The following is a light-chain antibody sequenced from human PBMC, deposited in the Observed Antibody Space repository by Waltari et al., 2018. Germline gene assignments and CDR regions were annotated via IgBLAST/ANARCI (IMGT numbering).Light chain of an antibody. V-gene: IGKV4-1*01. CDR2: WAS. CDR1: QNVLYSSNNRNY. J-gene: IGKJ1*01. Sequence: IVMTQSPDSLAVSLGERATINCKSSQNVLYSSNNRNYLAWYQQKAGQPPKVLFYWASTREYGVPDRVRGSGSGTDFTRTISSLQAEDVAVYYCHQYYSIPWTFGQGTKVEI. CDR3: HQYYSIPWT.